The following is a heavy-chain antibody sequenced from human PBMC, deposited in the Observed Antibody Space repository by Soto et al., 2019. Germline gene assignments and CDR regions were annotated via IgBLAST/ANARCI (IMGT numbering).Heavy chain of an antibody. D-gene: IGHD3-10*01. J-gene: IGHJ4*02. CDR1: GYSFTSYW. CDR3: ARHGRITMVRGVIIYDY. CDR2: IDPSDSYT. V-gene: IGHV5-10-1*01. Sequence: PGESLKISCKGSGYSFTSYWISWVRQMPGKGLEWMGRIDPSDSYTNYSPSFQGHVTISADKSISIAYLQWSSLKASDTAMYYCARHGRITMVRGVIIYDYWGQGTLVTVS.